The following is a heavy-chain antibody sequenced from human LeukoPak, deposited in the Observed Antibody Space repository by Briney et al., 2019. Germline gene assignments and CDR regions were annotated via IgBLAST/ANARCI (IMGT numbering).Heavy chain of an antibody. CDR1: GGSISSYY. D-gene: IGHD3-3*01. Sequence: PSETLSLTCTVSGGSISSYYWNWIRQPAGKGLEWIGHIYTSGSTNYNSSLKSRVTMSVDTSKNQFSVKLNSVIAADTAMYYCARSAITIFGVVTFDYWGQGTLVTVSS. J-gene: IGHJ4*02. CDR2: IYTSGST. CDR3: ARSAITIFGVVTFDY. V-gene: IGHV4-4*07.